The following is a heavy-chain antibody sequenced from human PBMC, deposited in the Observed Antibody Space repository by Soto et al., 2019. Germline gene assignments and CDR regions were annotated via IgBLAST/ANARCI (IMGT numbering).Heavy chain of an antibody. CDR3: ARDRGVVAASGMDV. CDR2: IYYSGST. V-gene: IGHV4-31*03. Sequence: ASETLSLTCTVSGGSISSGGYYWSWIRQHPGKGLEWIGYIYYSGSTYYNPSLKSRVTISVDTSKNQFSLKLSSVTAADTAVYYCARDRGVVAASGMDVWGQGTTVTVSS. D-gene: IGHD2-15*01. J-gene: IGHJ6*02. CDR1: GGSISSGGYY.